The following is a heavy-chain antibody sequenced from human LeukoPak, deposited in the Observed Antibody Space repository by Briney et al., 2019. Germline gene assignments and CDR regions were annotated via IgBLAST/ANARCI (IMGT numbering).Heavy chain of an antibody. CDR2: INPNSGGT. J-gene: IGHJ6*03. V-gene: IGHV1-2*06. CDR1: GYTFTGYY. Sequence: ASVKVSCKASGYTFTGYYMHWVRQAPGQGLEWMGRINPNSGGTNYAQKFQGRVTMTRDTSISTAYMELSRLRSDDTAVYYCARVVQGAAAGTNYYYYMDVWGKGTTVTVSS. CDR3: ARVVQGAAAGTNYYYYMDV. D-gene: IGHD6-13*01.